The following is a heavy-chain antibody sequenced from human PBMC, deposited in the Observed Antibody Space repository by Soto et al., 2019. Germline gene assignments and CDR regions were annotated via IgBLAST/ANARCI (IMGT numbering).Heavy chain of an antibody. CDR1: GASIIAEQR. Sequence: QMQLQGSGPGLVKPSETLSLTCAVSGASIIAEQRWTWVRQTPGKGLEWIGEIHHSGITRTNPSLGSRVTVSIDESSYVLFLNLDSLTAAATAVYYFARGVGCYAIDYWGQGTQV. CDR3: ARGVGCYAIDY. CDR2: IHHSGIT. D-gene: IGHD6-19*01. V-gene: IGHV4-4*02. J-gene: IGHJ4*02.